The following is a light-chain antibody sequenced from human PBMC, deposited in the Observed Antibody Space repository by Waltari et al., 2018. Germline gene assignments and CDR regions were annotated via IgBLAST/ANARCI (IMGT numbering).Light chain of an antibody. V-gene: IGKV3-20*01. CDR1: QSGSGSY. J-gene: IGKJ1*01. CDR2: DAS. Sequence: EIVLTQSPDTLSLSPGERATLSCRASQSGSGSYLALYQQKPGQAPRLLISDASSRATDIPDRFSGSGSGTDFTLTISRLEPEDFAVYYCQQYGTSPTWTFGQGTKVEIK. CDR3: QQYGTSPTWT.